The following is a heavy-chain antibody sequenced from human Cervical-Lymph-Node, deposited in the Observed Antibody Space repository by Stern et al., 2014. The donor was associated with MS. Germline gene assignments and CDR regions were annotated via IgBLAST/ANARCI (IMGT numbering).Heavy chain of an antibody. CDR2: IIPIFETA. J-gene: IGHJ4*02. V-gene: IGHV1-69*01. Sequence: QVQLAESGAEVKKPGSSMKVSCKASGGTFSSDAIGWVRQAPGQGLEWMGGIIPIFETANYAQKFQGRVTITADQSTKTAYLELSSLTSGDTAMYFCASGTRSSWYFDFWGQGTLVTVST. CDR3: ASGTRSSWYFDF. D-gene: IGHD6-13*01. CDR1: GGTFSSDA.